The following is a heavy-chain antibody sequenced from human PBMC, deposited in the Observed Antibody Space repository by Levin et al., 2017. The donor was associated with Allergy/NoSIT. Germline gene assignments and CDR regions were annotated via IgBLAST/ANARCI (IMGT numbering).Heavy chain of an antibody. D-gene: IGHD7-27*01. CDR1: GFTLSNYA. Sequence: GESLKISCAVSGFTLSNYAMRWVRQAPGKGLEWVSSLSREGGTYYADSVKGRFTISSDNSKNTVFLQMNSLRAEDTAVYYWTGDRYWGQGTLVTVSS. J-gene: IGHJ4*02. CDR2: LSREGGT. CDR3: TGDRY. V-gene: IGHV3-23*01.